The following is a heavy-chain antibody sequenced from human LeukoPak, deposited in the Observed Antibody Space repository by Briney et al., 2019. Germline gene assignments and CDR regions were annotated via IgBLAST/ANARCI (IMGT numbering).Heavy chain of an antibody. V-gene: IGHV1-18*04. CDR3: ARRVRYYGSGSYYLDY. Sequence: ASVKVSCKASGYTFTSYGISWVRQAPGPGLEWMGWISAYNGNTNYAQKLQGRVTMTTDTSTSTAYMELRSLRSDDTAVYYCARRVRYYGSGSYYLDYWGQGTLVTVS. CDR2: ISAYNGNT. D-gene: IGHD3-10*01. CDR1: GYTFTSYG. J-gene: IGHJ4*02.